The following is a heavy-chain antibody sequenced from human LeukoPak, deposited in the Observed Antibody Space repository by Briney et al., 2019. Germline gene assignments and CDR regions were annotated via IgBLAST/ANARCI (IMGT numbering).Heavy chain of an antibody. J-gene: IGHJ5*02. CDR1: GYTFTGYY. CDR2: INPNSGGT. CDR3: ARERRLDRNWFDP. D-gene: IGHD5-12*01. Sequence: ALVTVSCKASGYTFTGYYMHWVRQAPGQGLEWMGWINPNSGGTNYAQKFQGRVTMTRDTSISTAYMELSRLRSDDTAVYYCARERRLDRNWFDPWGQGTLVTVSS. V-gene: IGHV1-2*02.